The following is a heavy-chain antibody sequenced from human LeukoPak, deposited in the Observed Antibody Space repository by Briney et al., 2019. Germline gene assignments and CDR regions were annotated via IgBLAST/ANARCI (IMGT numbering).Heavy chain of an antibody. D-gene: IGHD2-2*01. CDR3: AIRLGYYSSTSCSNWFDP. J-gene: IGHJ5*02. V-gene: IGHV1-69*01. Sequence: GSSVTVSCKASGGTFSSYAISWVRQAPGQGLEWMGGIIPIFGTANYAQKFQGRVTITADESTSTAYMELSSLRSEDTAVYYCAIRLGYYSSTSCSNWFDPWGQGTLVTVSS. CDR1: GGTFSSYA. CDR2: IIPIFGTA.